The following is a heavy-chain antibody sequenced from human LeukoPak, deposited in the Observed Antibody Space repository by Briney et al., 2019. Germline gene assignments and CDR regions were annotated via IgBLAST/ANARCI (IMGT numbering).Heavy chain of an antibody. CDR1: GGSISSSSYY. Sequence: PSETLSLTCTVSGGSISSSSYYWGWIRQPPGKGLEWIGSIYYSGSTYYNPSLKSRVTISVDTSKNQFSLKLSSVTAADTAVYYCASVSTMKVITDYGSGRPPFDYWGQGTLVTVPS. CDR3: ASVSTMKVITDYGSGRPPFDY. V-gene: IGHV4-39*07. CDR2: IYYSGST. D-gene: IGHD3-10*01. J-gene: IGHJ4*02.